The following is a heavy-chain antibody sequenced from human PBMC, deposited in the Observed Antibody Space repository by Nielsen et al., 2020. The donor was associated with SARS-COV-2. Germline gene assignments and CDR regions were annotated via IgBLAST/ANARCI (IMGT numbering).Heavy chain of an antibody. J-gene: IGHJ3*02. D-gene: IGHD1-1*01. CDR3: ARGGRYNPRAFDI. V-gene: IGHV4-31*03. Sequence: SETLSLTCTVSGGSISSGGYYWSWIRQHPGKGLEWIGYIYYSGSTNYNPSLKSRVTISVDTSKNQFSLKLSSVTAADTAVYYCARGGRYNPRAFDIWGQGTMVTVSS. CDR2: IYYSGST. CDR1: GGSISSGGYY.